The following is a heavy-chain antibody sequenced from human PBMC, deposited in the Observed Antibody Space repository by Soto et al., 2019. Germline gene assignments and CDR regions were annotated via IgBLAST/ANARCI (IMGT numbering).Heavy chain of an antibody. CDR1: GFTFSSDW. Sequence: EVQLVESGGGLVQPGGSLRLSCAASGFTFSSDWMNWVRQSPGKGLEWVSRIISGGSRVSYADSVKGRFTITRDNAKNTLYLEIHSLTADDTAVYYCARERTSKGGMDIW. V-gene: IGHV3-74*01. J-gene: IGHJ6*01. CDR3: ARERTSKGGMDI. CDR2: IISGGSRV.